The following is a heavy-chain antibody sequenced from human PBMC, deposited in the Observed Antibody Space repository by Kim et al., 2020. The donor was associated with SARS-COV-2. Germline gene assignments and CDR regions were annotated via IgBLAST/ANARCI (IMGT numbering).Heavy chain of an antibody. J-gene: IGHJ4*02. V-gene: IGHV3-23*01. D-gene: IGHD6-19*01. CDR3: AKTDSGWNFNY. Sequence: THYTDYVKGRSPHSRDNSRDTLYLQMNSLRAEDTAVYHCAKTDSGWNFNYWGQGTLVTVSS. CDR2: T.